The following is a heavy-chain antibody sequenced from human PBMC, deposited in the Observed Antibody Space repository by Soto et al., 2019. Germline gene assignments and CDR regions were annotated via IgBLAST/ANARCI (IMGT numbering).Heavy chain of an antibody. CDR2: IYYSGST. V-gene: IGHV4-39*01. Sequence: QLQLQESGPGLVKPSETLSLTCTVSGGSISSSSYYWGWIRQPPGKGLEWIGSIYYSGSTYYNPSLKSRVTISVDTSKNQFSLKLSSVTAADTAVYYCAGSIWFGELVDWFDPWGQGTLVTVSS. CDR1: GGSISSSSYY. J-gene: IGHJ5*02. D-gene: IGHD3-10*01. CDR3: AGSIWFGELVDWFDP.